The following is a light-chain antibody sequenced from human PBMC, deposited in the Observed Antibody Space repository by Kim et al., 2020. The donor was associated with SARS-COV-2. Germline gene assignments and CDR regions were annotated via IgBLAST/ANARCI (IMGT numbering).Light chain of an antibody. CDR3: QTWDTGVRL. CDR1: SGHSSYA. V-gene: IGLV4-69*01. CDR2: LDSDGSH. Sequence: QLVLTQSPSASTSLGASVKPTCTLSSGHSSYAIAWHQQQPEKGPRFLMKLDSDGSHNKGDGIPDRFSGSSSGAERYLTISSLQSEDEADYYCQTWDTGVRLFGGGTQLTVL. J-gene: IGLJ3*02.